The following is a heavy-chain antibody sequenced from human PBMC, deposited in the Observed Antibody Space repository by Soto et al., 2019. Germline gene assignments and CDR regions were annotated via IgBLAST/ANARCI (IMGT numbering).Heavy chain of an antibody. V-gene: IGHV4-59*08. CDR3: ARRNRYSSGWDYFDY. CDR2: IYYSGST. Sequence: SETLSLTCTVSGGSISSYYWSWIRQPPGKGLEWIGYIYYSGSTNYNPSLKSRVTISVDTSKNQFSLKLSSVTAADTAVYYCARRNRYSSGWDYFDYWGQGTLVTVSS. D-gene: IGHD6-19*01. CDR1: GGSISSYY. J-gene: IGHJ4*02.